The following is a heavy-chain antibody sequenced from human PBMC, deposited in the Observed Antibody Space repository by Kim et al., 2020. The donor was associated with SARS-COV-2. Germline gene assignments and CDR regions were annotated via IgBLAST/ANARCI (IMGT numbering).Heavy chain of an antibody. J-gene: IGHJ6*02. CDR1: SASISSYY. CDR3: ARTTGTRYGMDV. D-gene: IGHD1-1*01. Sequence: SETLSLTCTVSSASISSYYWAWIRQPAGKGLEWIGRMYMSGATHYNPSLQSRVTMSVDMSKNQFSLKLSSVTAADTAVYYCARTTGTRYGMDVWGQGTTVTVSS. V-gene: IGHV4-4*07. CDR2: MYMSGAT.